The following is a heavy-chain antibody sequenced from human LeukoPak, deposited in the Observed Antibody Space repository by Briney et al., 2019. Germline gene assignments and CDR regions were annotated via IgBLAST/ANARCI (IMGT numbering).Heavy chain of an antibody. V-gene: IGHV3-48*03. J-gene: IGHJ4*02. CDR2: ISISGVTK. CDR1: GFTFSRYD. CDR3: TSHGSTYYFDY. Sequence: LAGGSLRLSCATSGFTFSRYDYNWVHQAPGKGLEWISYISISGVTKYYADSVRGRFTVSRDNARDSLYLQMDSLRAEDTATYYCTSHGSTYYFDYCGQGTQVTVSS. D-gene: IGHD5/OR15-5a*01.